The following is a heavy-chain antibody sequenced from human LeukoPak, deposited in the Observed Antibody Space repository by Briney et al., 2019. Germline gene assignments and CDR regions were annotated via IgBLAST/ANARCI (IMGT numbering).Heavy chain of an antibody. Sequence: PGGSLRLSCAASGFTFSSYAMSWVRQAPGKGLEWVANIKQDGSEKYYVDSVKGRFTISRDNAKNSLYLQMNSLRAEDTAVYYCAREPGGPITMGDYWGQGTLVTVSS. J-gene: IGHJ4*02. CDR3: AREPGGPITMGDY. V-gene: IGHV3-7*01. D-gene: IGHD3-10*01. CDR2: IKQDGSEK. CDR1: GFTFSSYA.